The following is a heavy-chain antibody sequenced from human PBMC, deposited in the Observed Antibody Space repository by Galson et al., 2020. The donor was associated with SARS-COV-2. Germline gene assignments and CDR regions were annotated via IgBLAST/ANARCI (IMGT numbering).Heavy chain of an antibody. CDR2: TSATT. J-gene: IGHJ6*03. Sequence: GESLKISCVASGFTFSRSGMSWVRQAPGQGLEWVATTSATTYYADSVRRRFIISRDDSKNTLYLQMNGLSADDTAVYYCAKDFVRGIGYMDVWGPGTTVTVSS. CDR3: AKDFVRGIGYMDV. D-gene: IGHD3-10*02. V-gene: IGHV3-23*01. CDR1: GFTFSRSG.